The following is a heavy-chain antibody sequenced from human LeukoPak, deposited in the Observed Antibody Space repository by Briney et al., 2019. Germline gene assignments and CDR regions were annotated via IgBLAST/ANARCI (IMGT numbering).Heavy chain of an antibody. D-gene: IGHD5-18*01. J-gene: IGHJ4*02. Sequence: GGSLRLSCAASGFTFSSYAMHWVRQAPSKGLEWVAVISYDGSNKYYADSVKGRFTISRDNSKNTLYLQMNSLRAEDTAVYYCARAWLLGGQGTLVTVSS. CDR2: ISYDGSNK. V-gene: IGHV3-30*04. CDR3: ARAWLL. CDR1: GFTFSSYA.